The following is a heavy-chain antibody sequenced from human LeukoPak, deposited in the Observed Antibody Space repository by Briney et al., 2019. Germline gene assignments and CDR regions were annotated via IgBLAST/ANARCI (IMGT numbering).Heavy chain of an antibody. D-gene: IGHD4-11*01. V-gene: IGHV1-2*06. Sequence: GASVKVSCKASGYTFTGYYMHWVRQAPGQGLEWMGRINPNTGSTNYAQRFQGRVTLTRDNYIDTAYMELKRLRSDDTAMYYCARGEDSANWGQGTLVILSS. CDR1: GYTFTGYY. J-gene: IGHJ4*02. CDR3: ARGEDSAN. CDR2: INPNTGST.